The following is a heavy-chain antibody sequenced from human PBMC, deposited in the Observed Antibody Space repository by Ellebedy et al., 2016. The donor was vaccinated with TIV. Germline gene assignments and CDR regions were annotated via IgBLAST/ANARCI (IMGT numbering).Heavy chain of an antibody. D-gene: IGHD2-15*01. CDR1: GGSISNYF. J-gene: IGHJ4*02. CDR2: IYHSGST. Sequence: MPSETLSLTCTVSGGSISNYFWSWIRQPPGKGLEWIGYIYHSGSTKYNPSLNSRLTIILDTSKKQFSLKLSSVTAADTAVYYCARSEGADGYCGGGICYFDFWGQGTLVTVSS. V-gene: IGHV4-59*01. CDR3: ARSEGADGYCGGGICYFDF.